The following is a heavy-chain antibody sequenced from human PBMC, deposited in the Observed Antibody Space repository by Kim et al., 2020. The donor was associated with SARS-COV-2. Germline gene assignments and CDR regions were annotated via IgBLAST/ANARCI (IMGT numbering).Heavy chain of an antibody. Sequence: SETLSLTCTVSGGSISSSSYYWGWIRQPPGKGLEWIGSIYYSGSTYYNPSLKSRVTISVDTSKNQFSLKLSSVTAADTAVYYCARTVYWDSSGYYYEDAFDIWGQGTMVTVSS. V-gene: IGHV4-39*01. CDR3: ARTVYWDSSGYYYEDAFDI. CDR1: GGSISSSSYY. D-gene: IGHD3-22*01. CDR2: IYYSGST. J-gene: IGHJ3*02.